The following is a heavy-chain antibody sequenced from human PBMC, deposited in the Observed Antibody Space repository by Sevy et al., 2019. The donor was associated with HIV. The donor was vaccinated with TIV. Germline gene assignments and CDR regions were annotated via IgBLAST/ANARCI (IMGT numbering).Heavy chain of an antibody. CDR2: IWYDGTMK. J-gene: IGHJ4*02. Sequence: GGALRLSCAASGFTFSSYVMHWVRQAPGKGLEWVALIWYDGTMKYYADSVKGRFTISRDNSKDKLFLQMNSLTPEDTAVYYCARGGGYCGGDCYSIDYWGQGALVTVSS. CDR3: ARGGGYCGGDCYSIDY. CDR1: GFTFSSYV. D-gene: IGHD2-21*02. V-gene: IGHV3-33*08.